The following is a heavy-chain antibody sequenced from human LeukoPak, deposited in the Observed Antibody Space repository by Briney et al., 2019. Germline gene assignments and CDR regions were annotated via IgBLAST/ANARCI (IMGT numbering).Heavy chain of an antibody. Sequence: GESLKISCKGSAYSFTSYWIGWVRQMPGKNLEWMGIIYTGDSDSRYSPSFESQVTISANKSTSTAYLQKSSLKASDTAMYYCARRGSGWYYFDYWGQGTLVTVSS. J-gene: IGHJ4*02. CDR1: AYSFTSYW. V-gene: IGHV5-51*01. CDR3: ARRGSGWYYFDY. D-gene: IGHD6-19*01. CDR2: IYTGDSDS.